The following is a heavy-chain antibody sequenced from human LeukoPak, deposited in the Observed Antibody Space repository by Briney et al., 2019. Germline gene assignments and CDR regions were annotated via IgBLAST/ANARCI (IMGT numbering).Heavy chain of an antibody. Sequence: GWSLRLSCVASGFSLTTYGMLWVRQAPGKGLHWVAFMRSDGTSKYYGDSVEGRFTISRDNSKSTLYLLMNSLSAEDTGIYYCAKDRPIKGGFDPWGQGTPVTVSS. CDR2: MRSDGTSK. V-gene: IGHV3-30*02. J-gene: IGHJ5*02. CDR1: GFSLTTYG. CDR3: AKDRPIKGGFDP. D-gene: IGHD3-16*01.